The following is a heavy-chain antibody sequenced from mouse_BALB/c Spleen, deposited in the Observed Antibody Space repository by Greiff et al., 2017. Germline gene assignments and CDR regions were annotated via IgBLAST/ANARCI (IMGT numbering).Heavy chain of an antibody. Sequence: QVQLQQSGAELAKPGASVKMSCKASGYTFTSYWMHWVKQRPGQGLEWIGYINPSTGYTEYNQKFKDKATLTADKSSSTAYMQLSSLTSEDSAVYYCASITTAPGYWGQGTTLTVSA. D-gene: IGHD1-1*01. CDR2: INPSTGYT. J-gene: IGHJ2*01. CDR3: ASITTAPGY. V-gene: IGHV1-7*01. CDR1: GYTFTSYW.